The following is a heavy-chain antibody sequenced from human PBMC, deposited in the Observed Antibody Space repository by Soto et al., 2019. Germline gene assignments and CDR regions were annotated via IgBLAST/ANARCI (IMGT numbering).Heavy chain of an antibody. D-gene: IGHD6-13*01. CDR3: ARVVDTRQLSPIFXY. J-gene: IGHJ4*02. CDR2: INAGNGDT. CDR1: GYTFTSNA. V-gene: IGHV1-3*01. Sequence: ASVKVSCKASGYTFTSNAMHWVRQAPGQRLEWMGWINAGNGDTKYSQDFQGRVTITRDTSASTAYMDLSSLRSEDTAVYYCARVVDTRQLSPIFXYWGQGTLIXVSS.